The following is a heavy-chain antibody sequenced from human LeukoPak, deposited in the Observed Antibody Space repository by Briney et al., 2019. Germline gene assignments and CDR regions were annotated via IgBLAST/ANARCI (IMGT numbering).Heavy chain of an antibody. CDR2: IYPGDSDT. Sequence: GDSLKISCKGSGYRFTNYWIGWVRQMPGKGLEWMGIIYPGDSDTRYSPSLQGQVTISADKSISTAYLQWSSLKASDTAMYYCARIAAAGMIYNGMDVWGQGTTVTVSS. CDR3: ARIAAAGMIYNGMDV. J-gene: IGHJ6*02. CDR1: GYRFTNYW. D-gene: IGHD6-13*01. V-gene: IGHV5-51*01.